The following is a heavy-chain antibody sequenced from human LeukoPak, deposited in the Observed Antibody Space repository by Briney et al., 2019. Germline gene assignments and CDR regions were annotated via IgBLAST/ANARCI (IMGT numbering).Heavy chain of an antibody. J-gene: IGHJ5*02. CDR3: ARVRYLGYQLLYNWFDP. D-gene: IGHD2-2*02. Sequence: PGGSLRLSCAASGFTFSSYSMNWVRQAPGKGLEWVSSISSSSSYIYYADSVKGRFTISRDNAKNSLYLQMNSLRAEDTAVYYCARVRYLGYQLLYNWFDPWGQGTLVTVSS. CDR1: GFTFSSYS. CDR2: ISSSSSYI. V-gene: IGHV3-21*01.